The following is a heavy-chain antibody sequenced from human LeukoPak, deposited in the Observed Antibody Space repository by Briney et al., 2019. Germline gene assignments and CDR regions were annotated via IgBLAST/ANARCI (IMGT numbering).Heavy chain of an antibody. CDR3: ARGIVGPTYFDY. J-gene: IGHJ4*02. CDR1: SGSFSGYF. D-gene: IGHD1-26*01. CDR2: INRSGST. V-gene: IGHV4-34*01. Sequence: SETLSLTCVVYSGSFSGYFWSWIRQPPGKGLEWIGEINRSGSTNYNPSLKSRVTISVDTSKNQFSLKLSSVTAADTAVYYCARGIVGPTYFDYSGQGTLVTVSS.